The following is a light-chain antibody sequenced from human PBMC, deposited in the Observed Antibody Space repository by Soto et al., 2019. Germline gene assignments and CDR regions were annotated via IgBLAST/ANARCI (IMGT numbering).Light chain of an antibody. Sequence: DIQMTQSPSSLSAFVGDRVTITCRASQSMSSYLNWYQQKPGKAPNLLIFAASTLQSGVPSRFSGSGSGTDFTLTISSLQPEDIATYYCQQSHSSPYTFGQGTKLEVK. CDR1: QSMSSY. J-gene: IGKJ2*01. CDR2: AAS. V-gene: IGKV1-39*01. CDR3: QQSHSSPYT.